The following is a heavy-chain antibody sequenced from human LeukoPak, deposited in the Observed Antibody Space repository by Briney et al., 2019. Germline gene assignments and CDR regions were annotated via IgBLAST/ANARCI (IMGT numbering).Heavy chain of an antibody. J-gene: IGHJ6*03. V-gene: IGHV4-61*02. D-gene: IGHD2-21*02. CDR3: ARTYCGGDCRGYYYSCYMDV. CDR2: IYTSGST. CDR1: GGSISSSNYY. Sequence: SETLSLTCTVSGGSISSSNYYWNWIRQPAGKGLEWIGRIYTSGSTKYNPSLKSRVTISVDTSKEQFSLKLTSVTAADTAVYYCARTYCGGDCRGYYYSCYMDVWGKGTTVTISS.